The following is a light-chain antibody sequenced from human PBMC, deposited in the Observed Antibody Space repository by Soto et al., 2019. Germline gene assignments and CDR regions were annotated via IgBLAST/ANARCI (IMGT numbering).Light chain of an antibody. Sequence: QSVLTQPPSASGTPGQRVTISCSGGSSNIGTNTVNWYQQLPGTAPKLLIYISDQRSSGVPDRFSGSKSGASASLAISGLQSEDEADYYCAAWDDSLNGPVFGGGAKVTVL. CDR2: ISD. CDR3: AAWDDSLNGPV. J-gene: IGLJ2*01. CDR1: SSNIGTNT. V-gene: IGLV1-44*01.